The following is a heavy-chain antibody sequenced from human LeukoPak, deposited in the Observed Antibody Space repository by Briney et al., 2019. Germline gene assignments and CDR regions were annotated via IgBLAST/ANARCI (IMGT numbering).Heavy chain of an antibody. CDR1: GFTFSNSA. V-gene: IGHV3-23*01. D-gene: IGHD2-15*01. Sequence: GGSLRLSCAASGFTFSNSAMSWVRQAPGKGLEWVSTISGSGGSTYYADSVKGRFTISRDNSKNTLYLQMNSLRAEDTAVYYCAKVGSIVGSYYYYYMDVWGKGTTVTVSS. CDR3: AKVGSIVGSYYYYYMDV. CDR2: ISGSGGST. J-gene: IGHJ6*03.